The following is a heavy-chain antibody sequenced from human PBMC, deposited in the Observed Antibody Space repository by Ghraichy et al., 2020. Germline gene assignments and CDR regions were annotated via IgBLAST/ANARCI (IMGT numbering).Heavy chain of an antibody. Sequence: GGSLRLSCAASGFTFSTYAMAWVRQAPGKGLEWVSAVSNSGDSTYYADAVKGRFTISRDNSKNIVYLQMNSLGAEDTALYYCAKDLFSDYGGVYDSWGQGTLVTVSS. CDR3: AKDLFSDYGGVYDS. CDR2: VSNSGDST. J-gene: IGHJ4*02. CDR1: GFTFSTYA. D-gene: IGHD4-17*01. V-gene: IGHV3-23*01.